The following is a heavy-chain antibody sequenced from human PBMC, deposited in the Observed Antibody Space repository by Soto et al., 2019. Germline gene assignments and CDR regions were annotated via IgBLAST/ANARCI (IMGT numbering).Heavy chain of an antibody. CDR2: ISGSGGST. CDR3: AKGMGATTDY. CDR1: GFTFSTYA. J-gene: IGHJ4*02. Sequence: PGGSLRLSCAASGFTFSTYAMTWVRQAPGKGLEWVSAISGSGGSTYYADSVKGRFTISRDNSKNTLYLQMNSLRAEDTAVYYCAKGMGATTDYWGQGTLVTVSS. V-gene: IGHV3-23*01. D-gene: IGHD1-26*01.